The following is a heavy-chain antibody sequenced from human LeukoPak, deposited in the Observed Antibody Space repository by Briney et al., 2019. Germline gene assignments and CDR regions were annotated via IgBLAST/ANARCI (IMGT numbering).Heavy chain of an antibody. J-gene: IGHJ4*02. V-gene: IGHV4-34*01. CDR1: GGSSSGYY. CDR3: ARAACGGDCYSVGY. Sequence: SETLSLTCAVYGGSSSGYYWSWIREPPVKGLEWIVEINHSGSTNYNPSLKSRVTISVDTSKNQFSLKLSSVTAADTAVYYCARAACGGDCYSVGYWGQGTLVTVSS. CDR2: INHSGST. D-gene: IGHD2-21*02.